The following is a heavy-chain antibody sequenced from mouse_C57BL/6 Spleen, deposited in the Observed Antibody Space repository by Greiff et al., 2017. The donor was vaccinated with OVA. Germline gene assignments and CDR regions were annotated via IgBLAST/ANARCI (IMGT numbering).Heavy chain of an antibody. CDR1: GFNIKDDY. V-gene: IGHV14-4*01. CDR2: IDPENGDT. Sequence: EVKLVESGAELVRPGASVKLSCTASGFNIKDDYMPWVKQRPEQGLEWIGWIDPENGDTEYDSKFQGKATITSDTSSNTAYLQLSSLTAEDTAVYYCTTYRYWGTVTTVTVSS. D-gene: IGHD1-1*01. CDR3: TTYRY. J-gene: IGHJ1*03.